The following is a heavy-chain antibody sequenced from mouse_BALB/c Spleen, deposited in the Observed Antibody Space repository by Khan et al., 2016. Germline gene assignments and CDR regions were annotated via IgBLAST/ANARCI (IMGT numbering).Heavy chain of an antibody. CDR2: ILPGNGST. Sequence: QVQLQQPGAELMKPGASVKISCKATGYRFSSYWIAWVKQRPGHGLEWIGEILPGNGSTNYTEKFKGKATFTADTSSNTAYLQLSSLTPEDSAVYYCARGAALQENAMDDWGQGTSATVSS. CDR3: ARGAALQENAMDD. J-gene: IGHJ4*01. D-gene: IGHD2-10*01. CDR1: GYRFSSYW. V-gene: IGHV1-9*01.